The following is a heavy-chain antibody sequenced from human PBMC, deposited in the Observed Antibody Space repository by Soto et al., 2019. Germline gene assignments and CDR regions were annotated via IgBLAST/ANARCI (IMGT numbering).Heavy chain of an antibody. Sequence: QVQLQESGPGLVKPSETLSLTCTVSGGSISSYYWSWIRQPPGKGLEWIGYIYYSGSTNYNPSLKSRVTISVDTSKNQFSLKLSSVTAADTAVYYCARDHGGHYGSGFDYWGQGTLVTVSS. V-gene: IGHV4-59*01. CDR2: IYYSGST. D-gene: IGHD3-10*01. J-gene: IGHJ4*02. CDR1: GGSISSYY. CDR3: ARDHGGHYGSGFDY.